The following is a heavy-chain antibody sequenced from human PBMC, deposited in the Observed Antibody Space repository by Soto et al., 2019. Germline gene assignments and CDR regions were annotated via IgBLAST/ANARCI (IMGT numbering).Heavy chain of an antibody. J-gene: IGHJ6*02. CDR1: NFTFSIYT. CDR3: HLWAWTVTTNYHYGADA. V-gene: IGHV3-21*01. CDR2: IVSTGDQI. Sequence: PGGSLRLSCAASNFTFSIYTMNWVRQAPGKGLEWVSSIVSTGDQIYYADSVKGRFTISRDSANHSLYLQMNSLRAEDTAVYYCHLWAWTVTTNYHYGADAWGQGTTVTVSS. D-gene: IGHD1-1*01.